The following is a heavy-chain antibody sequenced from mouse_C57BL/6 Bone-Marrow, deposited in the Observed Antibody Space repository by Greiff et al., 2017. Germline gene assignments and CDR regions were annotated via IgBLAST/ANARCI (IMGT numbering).Heavy chain of an antibody. CDR1: GYTFTSYW. V-gene: IGHV1-55*01. CDR3: AREVSSGPWVAY. J-gene: IGHJ3*01. Sequence: QVQLQQPGAELVKPGASVKMSCKASGYTFTSYWITWVKQRPGQGLEWIGDIYPGSGSTNYNEKFKSKATLTVDTSSSTAYMQLSSLTSEDSAVYYCAREVSSGPWVAYWGQGTLVTVSA. D-gene: IGHD3-2*02. CDR2: IYPGSGST.